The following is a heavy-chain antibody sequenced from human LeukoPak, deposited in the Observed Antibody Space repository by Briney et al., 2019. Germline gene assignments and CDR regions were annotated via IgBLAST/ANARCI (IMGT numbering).Heavy chain of an antibody. J-gene: IGHJ4*02. V-gene: IGHV5-51*01. Sequence: GESLKISCKGSGYRFTNYWIAWVRQMPGKGLEWMGIFYPADSDTIYSPSFQGQVTFSADKSINTAYPQWSSLKASDTAMYYCATPSAAAPGTLDYWGQGTLVTVSS. D-gene: IGHD6-13*01. CDR1: GYRFTNYW. CDR2: FYPADSDT. CDR3: ATPSAAAPGTLDY.